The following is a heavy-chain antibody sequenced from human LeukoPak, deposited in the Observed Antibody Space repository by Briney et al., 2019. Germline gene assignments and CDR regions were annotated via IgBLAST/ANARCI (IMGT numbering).Heavy chain of an antibody. V-gene: IGHV4-4*07. CDR3: ARVTMVRAGDAFDI. J-gene: IGHJ3*02. CDR2: IYTSGST. Sequence: SETLSLTCTVSGGSISSYYWSWIRQPAGKGLEWIGRIYTSGSTNYNPSLKSRVTMSVDTSKNQFSLKLSSVTAADTAMYYCARVTMVRAGDAFDIWGQGTMVTVSS. D-gene: IGHD3-10*01. CDR1: GGSISSYY.